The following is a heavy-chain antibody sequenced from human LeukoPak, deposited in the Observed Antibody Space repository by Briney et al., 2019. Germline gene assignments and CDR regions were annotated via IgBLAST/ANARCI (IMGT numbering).Heavy chain of an antibody. Sequence: GGSLRLSCAASGFTFSDYSMNWVRQAPGKGLEWVSYISSSSSTIYYADSVKGRFTISRDNAKNSLYLQMNSLRAEDTAFYYCAREAYNAFDYWARGTLVTVSS. D-gene: IGHD1-1*01. CDR3: AREAYNAFDY. CDR1: GFTFSDYS. CDR2: ISSSSSTI. J-gene: IGHJ4*02. V-gene: IGHV3-48*04.